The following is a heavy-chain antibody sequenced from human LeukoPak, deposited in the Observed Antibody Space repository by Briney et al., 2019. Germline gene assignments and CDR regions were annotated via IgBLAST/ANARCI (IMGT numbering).Heavy chain of an antibody. V-gene: IGHV1-3*01. J-gene: IGHJ4*02. CDR3: AREIDRDGYNRFFDY. D-gene: IGHD5-24*01. CDR2: INAGNGNT. CDR1: GYTFTTYV. Sequence: GESLKISCKASGYTFTTYVMHWVRQAPGQRLEWMGWINAGNGNTRYSQKFQGRVTITRDTSASTAFMDLTSLRSEDTAIYYCAREIDRDGYNRFFDYWGQGTLVTVSS.